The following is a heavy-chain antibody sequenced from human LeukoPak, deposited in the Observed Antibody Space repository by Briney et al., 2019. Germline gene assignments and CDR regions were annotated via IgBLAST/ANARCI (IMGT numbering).Heavy chain of an antibody. D-gene: IGHD3-10*01. V-gene: IGHV3-21*01. J-gene: IGHJ4*02. Sequence: GGSLRLSCAASGFTFSSYSMNWVRQAPGKGLEWVSSISSSSSYIYYADSVKGRFTISRDNAKNSLYLQMNSLRAEDTAVYYCARESPLLWFGELSYWGQGTLVTVSS. CDR3: ARESPLLWFGELSY. CDR2: ISSSSSYI. CDR1: GFTFSSYS.